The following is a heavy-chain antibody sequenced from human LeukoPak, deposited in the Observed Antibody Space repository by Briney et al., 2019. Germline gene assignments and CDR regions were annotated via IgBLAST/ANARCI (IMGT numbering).Heavy chain of an antibody. D-gene: IGHD3-22*01. CDR3: ARVRRNYDSREYYFDY. V-gene: IGHV3-48*01. CDR1: GFTFSSYS. J-gene: IGHJ4*02. Sequence: GGSLRLSCAASGFTFSSYSMNLVRQAPGKGLEWVSYISSSSSTIYYADSVKGRFTISRDNAKNSLYLQMNSLRAEDTAVYYCARVRRNYDSREYYFDYWGQGTLVTVSS. CDR2: ISSSSSTI.